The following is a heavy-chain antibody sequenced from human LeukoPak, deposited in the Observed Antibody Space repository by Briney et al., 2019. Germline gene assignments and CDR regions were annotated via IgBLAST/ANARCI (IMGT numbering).Heavy chain of an antibody. J-gene: IGHJ6*02. CDR3: ARDTYYYDSSGYASEYGMDV. D-gene: IGHD3-22*01. CDR2: ISAYNGNT. CDR1: GYTFTSYG. V-gene: IGHV1-18*01. Sequence: ASVKVSCKASGYTFTSYGISWVRQAPGQGLEWMGWISAYNGNTNYAQKLQGRVTMTTDTSTSTAYMELRSLRPDGTAVYYCARDTYYYDSSGYASEYGMDVWGQGTTVTVSS.